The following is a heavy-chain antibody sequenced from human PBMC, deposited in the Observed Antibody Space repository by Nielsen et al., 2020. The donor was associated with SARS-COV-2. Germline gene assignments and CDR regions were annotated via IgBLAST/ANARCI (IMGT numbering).Heavy chain of an antibody. V-gene: IGHV3-7*01. CDR2: IKQDGSEK. CDR3: ARDQDPPPSGWDAFDI. CDR1: GFSVRTKF. D-gene: IGHD6-19*01. J-gene: IGHJ3*02. Sequence: GESLKISCAASGFSVRTKFMSWFRQAPGKGLEWVANIKQDGSEKYYVDSVKGRFTISRDNAKNSLYLQMNSLRAEDTAVYYCARDQDPPPSGWDAFDIWGQGTMVTVSS.